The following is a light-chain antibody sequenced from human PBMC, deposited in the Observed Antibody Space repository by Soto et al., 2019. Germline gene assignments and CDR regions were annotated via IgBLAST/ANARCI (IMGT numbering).Light chain of an antibody. CDR1: QNINNL. CDR2: AAS. Sequence: DIQMTQSPSSLAASVGDTVSITCRASQNINNLLNWYQQKPGKAPKLLIYAASSLHTGAPSRISGSGSETHFTLTISNLQPEDFATYYCHQSFSPVWTFGQGTRVEV. CDR3: HQSFSPVWT. V-gene: IGKV1-39*01. J-gene: IGKJ1*01.